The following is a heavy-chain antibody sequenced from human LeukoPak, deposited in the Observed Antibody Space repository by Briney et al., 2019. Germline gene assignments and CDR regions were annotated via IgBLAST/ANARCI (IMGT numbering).Heavy chain of an antibody. D-gene: IGHD2-15*01. J-gene: IGHJ4*02. Sequence: SETLSLTCAVYGGSLSGYYWSWIRQPPGKGLEWIGDINHSGSTNYNPSLKSRVSISVDTSKNQFSLKLSSVTAADTAVYYCASQRGYCSGGSCYSSDYWGQGTLVTVPS. V-gene: IGHV4-34*01. CDR1: GGSLSGYY. CDR3: ASQRGYCSGGSCYSSDY. CDR2: INHSGST.